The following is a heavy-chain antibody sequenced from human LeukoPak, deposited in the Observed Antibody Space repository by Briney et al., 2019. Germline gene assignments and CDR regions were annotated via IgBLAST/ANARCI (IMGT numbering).Heavy chain of an antibody. CDR2: IRSKANSYAT. CDR3: TRRTSSGWYDYYYGMDV. D-gene: IGHD6-19*01. CDR1: GFTFSGSA. V-gene: IGHV3-73*01. J-gene: IGHJ6*01. Sequence: PGGSLRLSCAASGFTFSGSAMHWVRQASGKGLEWVGRIRSKANSYATAYAASVKGRFTISRDDSKNTAYLQMNSLKTEDTAVYYWTRRTSSGWYDYYYGMDVWGKGTTVTVSS.